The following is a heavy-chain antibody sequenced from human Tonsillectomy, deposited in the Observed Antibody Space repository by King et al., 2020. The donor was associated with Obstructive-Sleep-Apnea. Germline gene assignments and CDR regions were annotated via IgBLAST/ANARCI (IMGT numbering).Heavy chain of an antibody. D-gene: IGHD6-19*01. V-gene: IGHV3-15*01. Sequence: VQLVESGGGLVKPGGSLRLSCAASGFTFSNAWMSWVRQAPGKGLEWVGRIKRKTDGWTTDYAAPVKGRFTISRDDSKNTLYLQMNSLKTEDTAVYYCLESGWYYDYWGQGTLVTVSS. CDR3: LESGWYYDY. J-gene: IGHJ4*02. CDR1: GFTFSNAW. CDR2: IKRKTDGWTT.